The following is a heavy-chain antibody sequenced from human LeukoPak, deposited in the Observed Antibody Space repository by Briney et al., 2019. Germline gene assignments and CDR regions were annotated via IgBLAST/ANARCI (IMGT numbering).Heavy chain of an antibody. Sequence: GGSLRLSCAASGFTFSSYAMSWVRQAPGKGLEWVSAISGSGGSTYYADSVKGRFTISRDNSKNTLYLQMNSLRAEDTAVYYCATRYGDYVPYYYYGMDVWGQGTTVTVSS. CDR3: ATRYGDYVPYYYYGMDV. CDR1: GFTFSSYA. J-gene: IGHJ6*02. D-gene: IGHD4-17*01. CDR2: ISGSGGST. V-gene: IGHV3-23*01.